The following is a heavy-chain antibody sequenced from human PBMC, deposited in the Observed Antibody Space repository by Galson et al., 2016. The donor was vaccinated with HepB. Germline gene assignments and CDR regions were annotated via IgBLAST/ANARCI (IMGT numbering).Heavy chain of an antibody. CDR1: GFTFSRYG. CDR3: AKDPDYYGSGSYLYFHY. J-gene: IGHJ4*02. Sequence: SLRLSCAASGFTFSRYGMHWVRQAPGKGLEWVTFITYDGSNKYYADSVKGRFTISRDNSKNTLYLQMNSLRAEDTAVYYCAKDPDYYGSGSYLYFHYWGQGTLVTVSS. CDR2: ITYDGSNK. D-gene: IGHD3-10*01. V-gene: IGHV3-30*18.